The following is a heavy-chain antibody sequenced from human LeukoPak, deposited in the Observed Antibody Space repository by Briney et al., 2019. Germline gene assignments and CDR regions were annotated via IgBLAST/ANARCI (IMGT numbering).Heavy chain of an antibody. CDR1: GFTFSSYG. D-gene: IGHD4-17*01. J-gene: IGHJ6*02. CDR3: ATTPPGTTVKGNYYYGMDV. V-gene: IGHV3-30*02. Sequence: TGGSLRLSCAASGFTFSSYGMHWVRQAPGKGLEWVAFIRYDGSNKYYADSVKGRFTISRDNSKNTLYLQMNSLRAEDTAVYYCATTPPGTTVKGNYYYGMDVWGQGTTVTVSS. CDR2: IRYDGSNK.